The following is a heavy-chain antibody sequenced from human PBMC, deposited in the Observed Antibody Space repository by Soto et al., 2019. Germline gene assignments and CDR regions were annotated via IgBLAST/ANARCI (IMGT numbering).Heavy chain of an antibody. CDR1: GFTFSSYA. D-gene: IGHD4-17*01. Sequence: QVQLVESGGGVVQPGRSLRLSCAASGFTFSSYAMHWVRQAPGKGLEWVAVISYDGSNKYYADSVKGRFTISRDNSKNTLYLQMNSLRAEYKAVYYCARDYGYGDYEVYYWGQGTLVTVSS. J-gene: IGHJ4*02. V-gene: IGHV3-30-3*01. CDR2: ISYDGSNK. CDR3: ARDYGYGDYEVYY.